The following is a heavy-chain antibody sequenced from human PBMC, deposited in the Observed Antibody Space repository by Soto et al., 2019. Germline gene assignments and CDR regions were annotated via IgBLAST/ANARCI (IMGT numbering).Heavy chain of an antibody. D-gene: IGHD1-1*01. CDR2: INPNSGGT. CDR3: AREPATAKPEGVDF. J-gene: IGHJ4*02. Sequence: ASVKVSCKASGYTFSDYYIHWVRQAPGQGLEWMGWINPNSGGTKYAPKFQGGVTMTRDTSITTAYMELSRLRSGDTAVYYCAREPATAKPEGVDFWGQGTLVSVSS. V-gene: IGHV1-2*02. CDR1: GYTFSDYY.